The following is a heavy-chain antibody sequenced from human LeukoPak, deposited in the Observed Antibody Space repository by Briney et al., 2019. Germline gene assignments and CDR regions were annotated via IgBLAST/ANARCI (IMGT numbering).Heavy chain of an antibody. D-gene: IGHD3-10*01. CDR2: INHSGST. CDR1: GGSFSGYY. CDR3: ARVVVRGVINRGGRWFDP. Sequence: SETLSLTCAVYGGSFSGYYWSWIRQPPGKGLEWIGEINHSGSTNYNPSLKSRVTISVDTSKNQFSLKLSSVTAADTAVYYCARVVVRGVINRGGRWFDPWGQGTLVTVSS. J-gene: IGHJ5*02. V-gene: IGHV4-34*01.